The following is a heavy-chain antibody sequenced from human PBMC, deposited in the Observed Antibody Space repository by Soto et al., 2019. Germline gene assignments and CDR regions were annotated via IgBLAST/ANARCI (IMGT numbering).Heavy chain of an antibody. CDR3: AKGLQDNWNGASFDI. J-gene: IGHJ3*02. CDR1: GFTFDDYA. V-gene: IGHV3-9*01. CDR2: ISWNSGSI. D-gene: IGHD1-1*01. Sequence: EVQLVESGGGLVQPGRSLRLSCAASGFTFDDYAMHWVRQAPGKGLEWVSGISWNSGSIGYADSVKGRFTISRDNAKNSLYLQMNSLRAEDTALYYCAKGLQDNWNGASFDIWGQGTMVTVSS.